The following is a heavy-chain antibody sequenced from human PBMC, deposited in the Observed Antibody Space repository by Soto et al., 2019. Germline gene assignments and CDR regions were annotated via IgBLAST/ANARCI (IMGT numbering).Heavy chain of an antibody. CDR1: RFTLINPP. V-gene: IGHV3-23*01. Sequence: GALRLPCAASRFTLINPPISWVRQAPRRGLDGVSGISGSGETAYCGDCVKAWFTISRDNYWNMLYRQMNSRRAEDKAVYYCAKDRRITMVRRVLRAFDSWGQGNLVTVSS. J-gene: IGHJ4*01. CDR2: ISGSGETA. CDR3: AKDRRITMVRRVLRAFDS. D-gene: IGHD3-10*01.